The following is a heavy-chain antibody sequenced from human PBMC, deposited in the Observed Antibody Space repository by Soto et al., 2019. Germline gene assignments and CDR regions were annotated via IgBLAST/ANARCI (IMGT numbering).Heavy chain of an antibody. D-gene: IGHD2-15*01. J-gene: IGHJ3*02. Sequence: ASVKVSCKASGYTFTSYYMHWVRQAPGQGLEWMGIINPSGGSTSYAQKFQGRVTMTRDTSTSTVYMELSSLRSEDTAVCYCATTFRHCSGGSCYEGDDAFDIWGQGTMVTVSS. CDR3: ATTFRHCSGGSCYEGDDAFDI. V-gene: IGHV1-46*01. CDR1: GYTFTSYY. CDR2: INPSGGST.